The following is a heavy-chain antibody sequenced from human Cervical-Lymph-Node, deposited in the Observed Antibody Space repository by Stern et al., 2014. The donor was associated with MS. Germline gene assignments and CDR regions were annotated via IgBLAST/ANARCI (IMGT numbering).Heavy chain of an antibody. D-gene: IGHD3-10*01. CDR3: ARRVILLWFGESPHFDY. CDR2: ISAYNGNT. Sequence: QVQLVQSGAEVKKPGASVKVSCKASGYTFTSYGISWVRQAPGQGLEWMGGISAYNGNTNYAQKLQGRVTMTTDTSTSTAYMELRSLRSDDTAVYYCARRVILLWFGESPHFDYWGQGTLVTVSS. J-gene: IGHJ4*02. V-gene: IGHV1-18*01. CDR1: GYTFTSYG.